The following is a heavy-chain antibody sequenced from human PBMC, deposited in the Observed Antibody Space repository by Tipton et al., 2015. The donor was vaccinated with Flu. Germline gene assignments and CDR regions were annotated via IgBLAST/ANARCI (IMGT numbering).Heavy chain of an antibody. CDR2: ISSSGSTT. CDR1: GFTFSSYE. V-gene: IGHV3-48*03. Sequence: SLRLSCAASGFTFSSYEINWVRQAPGKGLEWVSYISSSGSTTYYAAAVKGRITISRDNARNSVFLQMNSLRVEDTALYYCAIFKNPGHWGQGTLVNVSS. D-gene: IGHD1-14*01. CDR3: AIFKNPGH. J-gene: IGHJ4*02.